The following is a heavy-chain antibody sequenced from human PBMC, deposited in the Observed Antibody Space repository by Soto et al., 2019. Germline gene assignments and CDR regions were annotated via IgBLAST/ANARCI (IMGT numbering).Heavy chain of an antibody. CDR3: VRTTYFSDSSVYTRFFDY. CDR1: RFTFDDYA. V-gene: IGHV3-9*01. Sequence: EVQLEESGGGLVQAGRSLRLSCAASRFTFDDYALHWVRQAPGKGLEWVSGISWNSAIISYADSVKGRFSISRDNAKKYVYLQMDSLRPEDTALYYCVRTTYFSDSSVYTRFFDYWGQGTLVTVSS. J-gene: IGHJ4*02. CDR2: ISWNSAII. D-gene: IGHD3-22*01.